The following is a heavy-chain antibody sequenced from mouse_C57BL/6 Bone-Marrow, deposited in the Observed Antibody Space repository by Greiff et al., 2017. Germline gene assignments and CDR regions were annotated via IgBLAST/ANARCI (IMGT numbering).Heavy chain of an antibody. CDR3: ASGERKLLLRY. V-gene: IGHV1-53*01. CDR2: INPSNGGT. D-gene: IGHD1-1*01. CDR1: GYTFTSYW. J-gene: IGHJ2*01. Sequence: QVQLQQPGTELVKPGASVKLSCKASGYTFTSYWMHWVKQRPGQGLEWIGNINPSNGGTNYNEKFKSKATLTVDKSSSTAYMQLRSLTSENSAVYNCASGERKLLLRYWGQGTTLTVSS.